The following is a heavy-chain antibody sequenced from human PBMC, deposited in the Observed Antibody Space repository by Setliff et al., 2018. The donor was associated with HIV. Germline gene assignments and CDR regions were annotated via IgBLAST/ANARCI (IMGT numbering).Heavy chain of an antibody. V-gene: IGHV3-49*04. D-gene: IGHD1-1*01. CDR1: GFRFSDYG. CDR2: IRTEGDGATT. J-gene: IGHJ4*02. Sequence: GGSLRLSCTTSGFRFSDYGMSWVRQAPGKGLEWVGFIRTEGDGATTEYVASVEGRFTISRDDSKNLLYLEMNSLRAEDTAVYYCAGSRGYFVQADWGQGTLVTVSS. CDR3: AGSRGYFVQAD.